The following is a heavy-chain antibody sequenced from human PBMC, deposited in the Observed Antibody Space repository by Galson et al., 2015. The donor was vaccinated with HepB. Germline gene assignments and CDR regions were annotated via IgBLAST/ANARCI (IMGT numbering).Heavy chain of an antibody. Sequence: SVKVSCKASGFTFTNSAVQWVRQARGQRLEWIGWIVVGSGNTNYAQKFQERVTITRDMSTSTAYMELSSLRSEDTAVYYCAAGRWGGYYYGMDVWGQGTTVTVSS. D-gene: IGHD3-16*01. V-gene: IGHV1-58*01. CDR3: AAGRWGGYYYGMDV. CDR2: IVVGSGNT. J-gene: IGHJ6*02. CDR1: GFTFTNSA.